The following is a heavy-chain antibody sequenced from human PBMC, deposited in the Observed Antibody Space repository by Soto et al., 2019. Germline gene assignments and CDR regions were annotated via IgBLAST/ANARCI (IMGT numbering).Heavy chain of an antibody. D-gene: IGHD3-16*01. CDR1: GYSISSGYY. V-gene: IGHV4-38-2*01. CDR2: IYHSGST. CDR3: ARGGDYFDY. Sequence: LSLTCAVSGYSISSGYYWGWIRQPPGKGLEWIGSIYHSGSTYYNPSLKSRVTISVDTSKNQFSLKLSSVTAADTAVYYCARGGDYFDYWGQGTLVTVSS. J-gene: IGHJ4*02.